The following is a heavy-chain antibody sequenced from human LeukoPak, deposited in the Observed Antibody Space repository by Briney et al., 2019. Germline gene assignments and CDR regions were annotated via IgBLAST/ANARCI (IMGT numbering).Heavy chain of an antibody. CDR2: IIPIFGTA. CDR3: ARFGAVAGTMPWFDY. V-gene: IGHV1-69*13. J-gene: IGHJ4*02. D-gene: IGHD6-19*01. Sequence: GASVKVSCKASGGTFSSYAISWVRQAPGQGLEWMGGIIPIFGTANYAQKFQGRVTITADESTSTDYMELSSLRSEDTAVYYCARFGAVAGTMPWFDYWGQGTLVTVSS. CDR1: GGTFSSYA.